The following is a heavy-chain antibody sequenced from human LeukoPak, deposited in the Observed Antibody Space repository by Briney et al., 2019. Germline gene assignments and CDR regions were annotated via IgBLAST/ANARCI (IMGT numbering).Heavy chain of an antibody. V-gene: IGHV3-74*01. CDR1: GFTFSSYG. CDR2: INTDGSST. Sequence: SGGSLRLSCAASGFTFSSYGMHWVRQAPGKGLVWVSRINTDGSSTSYADSVKGRFTISRDNAKNTLYLQMNSLRAEDTAVYYCARAPCRGGSCRFDYWGQGTLVTVSS. J-gene: IGHJ4*02. CDR3: ARAPCRGGSCRFDY. D-gene: IGHD2-15*01.